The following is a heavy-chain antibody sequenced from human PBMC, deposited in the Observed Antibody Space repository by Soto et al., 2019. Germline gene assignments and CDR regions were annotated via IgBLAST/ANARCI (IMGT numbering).Heavy chain of an antibody. D-gene: IGHD3-10*01. CDR3: SRDLLGGSGSYWRY. Sequence: EVQLLESGGGLVQPGGSLRLSCAASGFSFFSSAMSWVRQTPGGGLEWVGFMRSKAYGATTEYAASVKGRFSISRDDSKGIAYLQMNSLKIEDTGVYYCSRDLLGGSGSYWRYWGQGTLVTVSS. J-gene: IGHJ4*02. CDR1: GFSFFSSA. V-gene: IGHV3-49*04. CDR2: MRSKAYGATT.